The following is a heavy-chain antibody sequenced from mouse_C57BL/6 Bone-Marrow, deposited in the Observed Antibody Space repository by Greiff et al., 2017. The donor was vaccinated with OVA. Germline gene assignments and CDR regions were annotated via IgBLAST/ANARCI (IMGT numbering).Heavy chain of an antibody. CDR2: IYPGSGST. Sequence: QVQLKQSGAELVKPGASVKMSCKASGYTFTSYWITWVKQRPGQGLEWIGDIYPGSGSTNYNEKFKSKATLTVDTSSSTAYMQLSSLTSEDSAVYYCARRGGSNCLDYWGQGTTLTVSS. J-gene: IGHJ2*01. CDR1: GYTFTSYW. D-gene: IGHD2-5*01. V-gene: IGHV1-55*01. CDR3: ARRGGSNCLDY.